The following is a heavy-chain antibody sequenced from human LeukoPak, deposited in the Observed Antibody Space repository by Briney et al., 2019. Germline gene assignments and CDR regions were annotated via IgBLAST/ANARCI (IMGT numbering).Heavy chain of an antibody. J-gene: IGHJ4*02. CDR2: ISAYNGNT. D-gene: IGHD3-22*01. CDR1: GYTFTSYG. CDR3: ARDAYTLYYDNSGYLSQIYYFDY. V-gene: IGHV1-18*01. Sequence: ASVKVSCKASGYTFTSYGISWVRQAPGQGLEWMGWISAYNGNTNYAQKLQSRVTMTTDTSTSTAYMELRSLRSDDTAVYYCARDAYTLYYDNSGYLSQIYYFDYWGQGTLVTVSS.